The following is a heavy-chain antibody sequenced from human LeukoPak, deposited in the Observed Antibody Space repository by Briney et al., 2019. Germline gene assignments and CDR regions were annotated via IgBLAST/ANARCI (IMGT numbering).Heavy chain of an antibody. V-gene: IGHV3-66*01. J-gene: IGHJ4*02. CDR1: GFTVSSNY. CDR3: ARDMGYYYDSSGYSFDY. Sequence: PGGSLRLSCAASGFTVSSNYMSWVRQAPGKGLEWVSVIYSGGSTYYADSVKGRFTISRDNSKNTLYLQMNSLRAEDTAVYYCARDMGYYYDSSGYSFDYWGQGTLVTVSS. D-gene: IGHD3-22*01. CDR2: IYSGGST.